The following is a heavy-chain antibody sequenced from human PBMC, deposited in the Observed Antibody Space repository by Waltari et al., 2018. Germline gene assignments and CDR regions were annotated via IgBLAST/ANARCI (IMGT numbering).Heavy chain of an antibody. V-gene: IGHV4-39*01. D-gene: IGHD6-6*01. J-gene: IGHJ4*02. Sequence: QLQLQESGPGLVRPSETLSLSCPVSGGSISGSPLYWGWIRQPPGKGLEWIGSIYYAGSTYYNSSLRSRITMSVDTSKNQFSLKLTSVTAADTAVYYCAAVAAQGNFWGQGFLVTVSS. CDR1: GGSISGSPLY. CDR3: AAVAAQGNF. CDR2: IYYAGST.